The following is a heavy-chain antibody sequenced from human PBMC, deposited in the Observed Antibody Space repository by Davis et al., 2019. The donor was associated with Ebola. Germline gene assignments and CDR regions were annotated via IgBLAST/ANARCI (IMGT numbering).Heavy chain of an antibody. CDR3: ATLRRTITGMDDGFDI. D-gene: IGHD1-20*01. CDR1: GNSFSSHW. CDR2: IFTGDSDT. V-gene: IGHV5-51*01. Sequence: GESLKISCQDSGNSFSSHWIGWVRQMPGKGLEWMGIIFTGDSDTRYRPSFRGQVTISADKSFKTAFLQWRSLKASDTARYYCATLRRTITGMDDGFDIWGQGTMVTVSS. J-gene: IGHJ3*02.